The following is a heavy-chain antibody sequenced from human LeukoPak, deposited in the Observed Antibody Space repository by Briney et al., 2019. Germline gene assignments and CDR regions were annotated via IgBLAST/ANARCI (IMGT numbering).Heavy chain of an antibody. V-gene: IGHV4-59*01. D-gene: IGHD6-13*01. J-gene: IGHJ4*02. CDR3: ARDGAAAGNFDY. CDR1: GGSIRSYY. Sequence: SETLSLTCTVSGGSIRSYYWSWIRQPPGKGLEWIGYIYYSGSTNYNPSLKSRVTISVDTSKNQFSLKLSSVTAADTAVYYCARDGAAAGNFDYWGQGTLVTVSS. CDR2: IYYSGST.